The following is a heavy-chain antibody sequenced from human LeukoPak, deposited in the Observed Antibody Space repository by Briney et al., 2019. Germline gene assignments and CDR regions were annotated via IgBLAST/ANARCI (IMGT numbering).Heavy chain of an antibody. J-gene: IGHJ4*02. CDR1: GFSFNSYW. Sequence: GGSLRLSCAASGFSFNSYWMTWVRQPPGRGLEWVANIDPAGTDTYHADPVKGRFTISRDNAKILVYLQMNTLKAEGTAVYSCGRFGYVAGIDLWGQGTLVTVSS. D-gene: IGHD6-19*01. CDR2: IDPAGTDT. V-gene: IGHV3-7*01. CDR3: GRFGYVAGIDL.